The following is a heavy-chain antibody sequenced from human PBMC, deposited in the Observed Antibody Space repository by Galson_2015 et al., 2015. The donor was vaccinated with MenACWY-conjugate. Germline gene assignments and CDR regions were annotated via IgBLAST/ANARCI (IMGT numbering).Heavy chain of an antibody. D-gene: IGHD6-19*01. CDR1: GFTFSRNG. V-gene: IGHV3-30*02. CDR3: AKDAQWSFDI. Sequence: SLRLSCAASGFTFSRNGMHWVRQSPGKGLEWVAWIRDIGNDKSYADSVTGRFTMSRDNSKSTVSLQMNNLRAEDTAEYYCAKDAQWSFDIWGQGTMVTVSS. J-gene: IGHJ3*02. CDR2: IRDIGNDK.